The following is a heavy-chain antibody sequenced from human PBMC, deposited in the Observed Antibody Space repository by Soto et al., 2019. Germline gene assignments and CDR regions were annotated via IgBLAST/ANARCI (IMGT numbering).Heavy chain of an antibody. Sequence: ASVKVSCKASGGTFSSYAISWVRQAPGQGLEWMGGIIPIFGTANYAQKFQGRVTITADESTSTAYMELSSLRSEDTAVYYCARDPGMRGWFDPWGQGTLVTVSS. CDR1: GGTFSSYA. CDR3: ARDPGMRGWFDP. D-gene: IGHD2-2*01. CDR2: IIPIFGTA. V-gene: IGHV1-69*13. J-gene: IGHJ5*02.